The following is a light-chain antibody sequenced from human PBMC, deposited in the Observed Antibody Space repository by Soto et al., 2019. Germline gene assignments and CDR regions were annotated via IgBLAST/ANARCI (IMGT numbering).Light chain of an antibody. CDR3: QHYNSYSEA. J-gene: IGKJ1*01. Sequence: DIQMTQSPSTLSGSVGARVTITCRASQTISSWLAWYQQKPGKAPKLLIYKASTLKSGVPSRFSGSGSGTEFTLTISSLQPDDFATYDGQHYNSYSEAFGQGTKVDIK. V-gene: IGKV1-5*03. CDR1: QTISSW. CDR2: KAS.